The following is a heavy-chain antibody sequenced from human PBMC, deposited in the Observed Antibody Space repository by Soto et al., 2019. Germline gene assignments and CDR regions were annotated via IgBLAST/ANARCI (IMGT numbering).Heavy chain of an antibody. V-gene: IGHV3-11*05. D-gene: IGHD3-16*01. CDR2: ISPGSRYP. CDR3: AKGITDTGGYYYYSMDV. J-gene: IGHJ6*02. CDR1: GFTFSDYY. Sequence: QVQLVESGGGLVTPGGSLRLSCASSGFTFSDYYMSWIRQAPGKGLEWLSYISPGSRYPAYADSVKGRFTISRDNSKNILYLQMNSLRAEDTAVYYCAKGITDTGGYYYYSMDVWGQGTAVTVSS.